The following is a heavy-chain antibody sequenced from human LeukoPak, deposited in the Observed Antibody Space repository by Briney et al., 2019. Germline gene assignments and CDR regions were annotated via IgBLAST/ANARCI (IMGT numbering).Heavy chain of an antibody. CDR3: ARAPTVLRYFDWLPDV. CDR1: GGYFSGYF. J-gene: IGHJ6*04. CDR2: INHSGST. V-gene: IGHV4-34*01. Sequence: SETLSLTCAASGGYFSGYFCSWMRQPPGKGLEWIGEINHSGSTNYNPSLKSRVTISVDTSKNQFSQKLSSLTAADTAVYYCARAPTVLRYFDWLPDVWGKGTTVTVSS. D-gene: IGHD3-9*01.